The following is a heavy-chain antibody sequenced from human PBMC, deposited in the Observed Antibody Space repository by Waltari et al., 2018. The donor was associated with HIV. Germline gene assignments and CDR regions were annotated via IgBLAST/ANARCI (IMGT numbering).Heavy chain of an antibody. CDR2: INNDGTKT. CDR1: AYTFRGSW. CDR3: VRDYDSSGYYSANWFDP. V-gene: IGHV3-74*01. D-gene: IGHD3-22*01. Sequence: EDQLVDSGGRLVHSVGSLNLPCTASAYTFRGSWLHSARQAPGRGLEWVSRINNDGTKTNYADSVKGRFTISRDNAKNTLYLQMNSLRAEDTAVYFCVRDYDSSGYYSANWFDPWGQGTVVTVSS. J-gene: IGHJ5*02.